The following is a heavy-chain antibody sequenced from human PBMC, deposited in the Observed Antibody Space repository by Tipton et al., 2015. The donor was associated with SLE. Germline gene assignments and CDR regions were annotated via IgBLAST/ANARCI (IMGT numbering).Heavy chain of an antibody. CDR1: GFTFSSYG. V-gene: IGHV3-30*02. CDR2: IRYDGSNK. J-gene: IGHJ4*02. Sequence: SLRLSCAASGFTFSSYGMHRVRQAPGKGLEWVAFIRYDGSNKYYTDSVKGRFTISRDSSKNMLYLQMNSLRPEDTAVYFCARRITLDYWGQGTLVTVSS. D-gene: IGHD3-16*01. CDR3: ARRITLDY.